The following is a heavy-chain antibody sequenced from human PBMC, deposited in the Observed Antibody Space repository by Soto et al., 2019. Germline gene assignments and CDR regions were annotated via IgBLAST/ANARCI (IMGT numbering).Heavy chain of an antibody. D-gene: IGHD3-22*01. CDR3: ARHQHYYDRTGAFDI. J-gene: IGHJ3*02. Sequence: GESLKISCKVSGYNFDTSWIGWVRQMPGKGLEWMGIIFPADSDTRYSPSFQGQVTISADKSISTAYLQWSSLKASDTAMYYCARHQHYYDRTGAFDIWGQGTMVTVSS. CDR1: GYNFDTSW. V-gene: IGHV5-51*01. CDR2: IFPADSDT.